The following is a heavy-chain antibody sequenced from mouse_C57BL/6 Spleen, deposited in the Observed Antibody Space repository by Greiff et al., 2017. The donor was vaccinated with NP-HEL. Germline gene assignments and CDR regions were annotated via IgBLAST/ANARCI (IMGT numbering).Heavy chain of an antibody. J-gene: IGHJ2*01. D-gene: IGHD1-1*01. Sequence: VQLQQSGAELVKPGASVKISCKASGYAFSSYWMNWVKQRPGKGLEWIGQIYPGDGDTNYNGKFKGKATLTADKSSSTAYMQLSSLTSEDSAVYFCAREADYYGSSYFDYWGQGTTLTVSS. CDR3: AREADYYGSSYFDY. CDR2: IYPGDGDT. CDR1: GYAFSSYW. V-gene: IGHV1-80*01.